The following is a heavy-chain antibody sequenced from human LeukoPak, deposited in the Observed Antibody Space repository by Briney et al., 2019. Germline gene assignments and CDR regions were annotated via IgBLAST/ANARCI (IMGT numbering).Heavy chain of an antibody. CDR1: GFTFSNAW. V-gene: IGHV3-15*01. CDR2: IKSKTDGGTT. D-gene: IGHD6-19*01. Sequence: GGSLRLSCAASGFTFSNAWMSWVRQAPGKGLEWVGRIKSKTDGGTTDYAAPVKGRFTISRDDSKNTLYLQMNSLKTEDTAVYYCTTTSSEQWLIGSWFDPWGQGTLVTVSS. J-gene: IGHJ5*02. CDR3: TTTSSEQWLIGSWFDP.